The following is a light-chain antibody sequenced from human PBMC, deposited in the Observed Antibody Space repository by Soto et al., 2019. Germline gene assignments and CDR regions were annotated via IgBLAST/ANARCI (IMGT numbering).Light chain of an antibody. CDR2: AAS. V-gene: IGKV1-12*01. Sequence: DIQMTQAPSFVSAFVGDRVTITCRASQVISSWLAWYQQKPGKAPKLLIYAASSLQSGVPSRFSGSESGTDFTLTISSLQPEDSATYYCQKYNSAPHTFGGGTQVDIK. J-gene: IGKJ4*01. CDR1: QVISSW. CDR3: QKYNSAPHT.